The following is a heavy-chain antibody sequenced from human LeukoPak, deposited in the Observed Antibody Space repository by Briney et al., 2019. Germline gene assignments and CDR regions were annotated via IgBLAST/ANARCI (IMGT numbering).Heavy chain of an antibody. CDR3: AGTGTTAP. D-gene: IGHD1-1*01. V-gene: IGHV6-1*01. J-gene: IGHJ5*02. CDR2: TYYRSKWYN. Sequence: SQTLSLTCAISGDSFSSKSAAWHWLRQSPSRGLEWLGRTYYRSKWYNDYAVSVKSRITINPDTSKNQFSLHLNSVTLEDTAVYYCAGTGTTAPWGQGTLVTVSS. CDR1: GDSFSSKSAA.